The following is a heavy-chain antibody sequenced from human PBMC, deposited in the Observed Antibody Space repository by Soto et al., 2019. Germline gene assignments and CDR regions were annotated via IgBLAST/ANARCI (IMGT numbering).Heavy chain of an antibody. CDR3: ARGLNDYGDYSWFDP. CDR1: GYSFTSYW. CDR2: IYPGDSDT. Sequence: EVQLVQSGAEVKKPGESLKISCKGSGYSFTSYWSGWVRQMPGKGLEWMGIIYPGDSDTRYSPSFQGKVTISADQSISTAYLQWSSLKASDTAMYYCARGLNDYGDYSWFDPWGQGTLVTVSS. D-gene: IGHD4-17*01. V-gene: IGHV5-51*03. J-gene: IGHJ5*02.